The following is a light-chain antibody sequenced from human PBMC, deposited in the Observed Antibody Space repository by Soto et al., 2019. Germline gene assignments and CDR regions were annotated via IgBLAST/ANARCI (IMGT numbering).Light chain of an antibody. V-gene: IGKV3-20*01. Sequence: DILLTQSPGTLSLSPGERVTLSCRASQTVTNDYLAWYQQKDGQAPRLLIYDASTRATGIPDRLSGSGSGPEYTLTISRLEPEDFAVYSCQQYGFLPINFGQGTRLEIK. CDR2: DAS. J-gene: IGKJ5*01. CDR1: QTVTNDY. CDR3: QQYGFLPIN.